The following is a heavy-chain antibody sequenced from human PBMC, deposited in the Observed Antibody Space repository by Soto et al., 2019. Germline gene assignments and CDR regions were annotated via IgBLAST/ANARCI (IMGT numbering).Heavy chain of an antibody. Sequence: SQTLSLTCAISGDSVSSNSAAWNWIRQSPSRGLEWLGRTYYRSKWYNDYAVSVKSRITINPDTSKNQFSLQLNSVTPEDTAVYYCARDHRGYSGYDWELYNWFDPWGQGTLVTVSS. J-gene: IGHJ5*02. CDR3: ARDHRGYSGYDWELYNWFDP. CDR2: TYYRSKWYN. V-gene: IGHV6-1*01. CDR1: GDSVSSNSAA. D-gene: IGHD5-12*01.